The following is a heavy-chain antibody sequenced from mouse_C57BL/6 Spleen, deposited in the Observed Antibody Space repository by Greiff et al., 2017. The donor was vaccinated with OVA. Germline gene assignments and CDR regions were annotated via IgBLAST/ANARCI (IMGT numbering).Heavy chain of an antibody. J-gene: IGHJ4*01. D-gene: IGHD1-2*01. Sequence: QVQLKQSGAELVKPGASVKISCKASGYAFSSYWMNWVKQRPGKGLEWIGQIYPGDGDTNYNGKFKGKATLTADKSSSTAYMQLSSLTSEDSAVYFCARLDPLRHYAMDYWGQGTSVTVSS. CDR2: IYPGDGDT. CDR1: GYAFSSYW. V-gene: IGHV1-80*01. CDR3: ARLDPLRHYAMDY.